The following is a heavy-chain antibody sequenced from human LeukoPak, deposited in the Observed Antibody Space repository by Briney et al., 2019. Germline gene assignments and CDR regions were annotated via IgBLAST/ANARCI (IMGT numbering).Heavy chain of an antibody. Sequence: ASVKVSFKASGYTFTGYYMHWVRQAPGQGLEWMGWINPNRGGTNYAQKFQGRVTMTRDTSISTAYMELSRLRSDDTAVYYCARNMVRGVITPYDYWGQGTLVTVSS. CDR3: ARNMVRGVITPYDY. D-gene: IGHD3-10*01. V-gene: IGHV1-2*02. J-gene: IGHJ4*02. CDR2: INPNRGGT. CDR1: GYTFTGYY.